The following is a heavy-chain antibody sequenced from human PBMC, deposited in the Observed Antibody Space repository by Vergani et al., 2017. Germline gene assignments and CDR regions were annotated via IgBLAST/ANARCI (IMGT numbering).Heavy chain of an antibody. Sequence: EVQLVESGGDLVQPGRSLRLSCTASGFTFGYYAMDWFRQAPGQGLEWVGGIRSKAYGQATIYAASVKGRFTISRDNAKNSLYLQMNSLRAEDTAVYYCARWRPYYYDSSGYSSYYYYGMDVWGQGTTVTVSS. J-gene: IGHJ6*02. V-gene: IGHV3-49*03. D-gene: IGHD3-22*01. CDR1: GFTFGYYA. CDR2: IRSKAYGQAT. CDR3: ARWRPYYYDSSGYSSYYYYGMDV.